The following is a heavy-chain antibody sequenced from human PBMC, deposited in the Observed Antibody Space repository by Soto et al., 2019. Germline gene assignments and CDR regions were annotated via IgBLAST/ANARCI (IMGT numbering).Heavy chain of an antibody. CDR2: IYSGGST. J-gene: IGHJ4*02. Sequence: EVQLVESGGGLIQPGGSLRLSCAVSGFTVSSNYMSWVRQAPGKGLEWVSVIYSGGSTYYAVSVKVRFTISRDNSKSKLYLQMNSLRAEDAAFYYCATHITMDPLFVYWGQGTLVTVSS. CDR3: ATHITMDPLFVY. CDR1: GFTVSSNY. D-gene: IGHD3-10*01. V-gene: IGHV3-53*01.